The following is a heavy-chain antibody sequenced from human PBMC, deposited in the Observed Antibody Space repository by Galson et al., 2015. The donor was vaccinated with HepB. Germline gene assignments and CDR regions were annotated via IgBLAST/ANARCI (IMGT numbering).Heavy chain of an antibody. CDR1: GFTFSSYG. J-gene: IGHJ4*02. V-gene: IGHV3-30*18. Sequence: SLRLSCAASGFTFSSYGMDWVRQAPGKGLEWVAFISDDGNNKNNAESVKGRFIISRDNSKNTLYLQMNSLRPEDTAVYYCAKKWDSGYDYRDYWSQGTLVTVSS. CDR3: AKKWDSGYDYRDY. D-gene: IGHD5-12*01. CDR2: ISDDGNNK.